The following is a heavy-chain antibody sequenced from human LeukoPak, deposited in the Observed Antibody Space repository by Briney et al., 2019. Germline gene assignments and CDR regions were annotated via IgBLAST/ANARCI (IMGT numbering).Heavy chain of an antibody. CDR3: ARVPRDIVLGVDY. D-gene: IGHD2-8*02. Sequence: GASVKVSCKASGYSFTDYAISWVRQAPGQGLECMGWIGGDSSYIHYARSLQGRATMTTDTSTNTAYMELRSLRSEDTAIYYCARVPRDIVLGVDYWGQGTPVTVSS. J-gene: IGHJ4*02. V-gene: IGHV1-18*01. CDR2: IGGDSSYI. CDR1: GYSFTDYA.